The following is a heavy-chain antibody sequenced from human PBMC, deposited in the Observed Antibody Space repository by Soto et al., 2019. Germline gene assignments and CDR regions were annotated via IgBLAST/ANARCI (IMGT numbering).Heavy chain of an antibody. CDR1: GFTFSSYW. J-gene: IGHJ5*02. CDR3: ARGRFLEWPQSGVWFDP. CDR2: INSDGSST. Sequence: GGSLRLSCAASGFTFSSYWMHWVRQAPGKGLVWVSRINSDGSSTSYADSVKGRFTISRDNAKNTLYLQMNSLRAEDTAVYYCARGRFLEWPQSGVWFDPWGQGTLVTVSS. D-gene: IGHD3-3*01. V-gene: IGHV3-74*01.